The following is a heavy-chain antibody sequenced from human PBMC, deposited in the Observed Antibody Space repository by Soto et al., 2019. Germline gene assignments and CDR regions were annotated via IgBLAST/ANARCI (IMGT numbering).Heavy chain of an antibody. Sequence: QVQLQESGPGLVKPSETLSLTCTVSGGSISSYYWSWIRQPPGKGLEWIGYIYYSGSPNYNPSLKSRVTISVDXFKXQXSLKLSSVTAADTAVYYCARQGYDILTAKQNNWFDPWGQGTLVTVSS. V-gene: IGHV4-59*08. CDR2: IYYSGSP. D-gene: IGHD3-9*01. J-gene: IGHJ5*02. CDR1: GGSISSYY. CDR3: ARQGYDILTAKQNNWFDP.